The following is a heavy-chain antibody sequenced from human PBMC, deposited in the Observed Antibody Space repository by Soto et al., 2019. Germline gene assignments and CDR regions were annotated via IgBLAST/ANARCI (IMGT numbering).Heavy chain of an antibody. CDR2: IYYSGST. D-gene: IGHD3-16*01. CDR3: ARVWGYAFDY. V-gene: IGHV4-59*01. J-gene: IGHJ4*02. CDR1: GGSISSYY. Sequence: QVQLQESGPGLVKPSETLSLTCTVSGGSISSYYWSWIRQPPGKGLEWIGYIYYSGSTNYNPSLKRPVSIPVDPSKNQFSLTLSSVTAAATAVHYCARVWGYAFDYWGQGTLVTVSS.